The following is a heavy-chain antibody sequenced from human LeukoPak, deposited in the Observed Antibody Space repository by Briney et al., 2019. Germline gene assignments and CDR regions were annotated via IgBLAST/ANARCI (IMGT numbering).Heavy chain of an antibody. CDR2: IYDSGST. CDR1: GGSIRSSYYY. Sequence: SETLSLTCTVSGGSIRSSYYYWGWIRQPPGKGLGWIGSIYDSGSTYYNPSLKSRVTISVDTSKNQFSLKLNSVTAADTAVYYCARDRGLYGMDVWGQGTTVTVSS. D-gene: IGHD3-10*01. CDR3: ARDRGLYGMDV. V-gene: IGHV4-39*02. J-gene: IGHJ6*02.